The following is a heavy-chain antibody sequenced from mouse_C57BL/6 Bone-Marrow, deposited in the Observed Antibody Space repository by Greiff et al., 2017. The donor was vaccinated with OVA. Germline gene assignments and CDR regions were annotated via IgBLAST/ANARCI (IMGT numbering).Heavy chain of an antibody. J-gene: IGHJ4*01. CDR3: TNYYGNSYAMDY. Sequence: QVQLQQSGAELVRPGASVTLSCKASGYTFTDYEMHWVKQTPVHGLEWIGAIDPETGGTAYNQKFKGKAILTADKSSSTAYMELRSLTSEDSAVYYCTNYYGNSYAMDYWGQGTSVTVSS. D-gene: IGHD2-1*01. CDR2: IDPETGGT. V-gene: IGHV1-15*01. CDR1: GYTFTDYE.